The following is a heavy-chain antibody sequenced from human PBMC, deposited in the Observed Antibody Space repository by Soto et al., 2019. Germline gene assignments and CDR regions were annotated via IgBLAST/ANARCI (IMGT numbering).Heavy chain of an antibody. CDR3: TTDPTTRLMTTVTTTFDY. CDR2: IKSKTDGGTT. J-gene: IGHJ4*02. CDR1: GFTFSNAW. D-gene: IGHD4-17*01. V-gene: IGHV3-15*01. Sequence: GGSLRLSCAASGFTFSNAWMSWVRQAPGKGLEWVGRIKSKTDGGTTDYAAPVKGRFTISRDDSKNTLYLQMNSLKTEDTAVYYCTTDPTTRLMTTVTTTFDYWGQGTLVTVSS.